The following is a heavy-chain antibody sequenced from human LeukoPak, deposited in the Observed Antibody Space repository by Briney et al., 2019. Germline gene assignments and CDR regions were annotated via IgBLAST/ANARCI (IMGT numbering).Heavy chain of an antibody. Sequence: SETLSLTCTVSGVSISSGDYYWSWIRQPPGKGLEWIGYIYYSGSTYYNPSLKSRVTISVDTSKNQFSLKLSSVTAADTAVYYCAREYYYDSSGYHHDAFDIWGQGTMVTVSS. V-gene: IGHV4-30-4*01. J-gene: IGHJ3*02. D-gene: IGHD3-22*01. CDR3: AREYYYDSSGYHHDAFDI. CDR2: IYYSGST. CDR1: GVSISSGDYY.